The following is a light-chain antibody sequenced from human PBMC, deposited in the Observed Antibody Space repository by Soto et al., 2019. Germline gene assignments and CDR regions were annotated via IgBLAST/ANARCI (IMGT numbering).Light chain of an antibody. CDR2: EVN. V-gene: IGLV2-14*01. CDR3: SAYTSSSSHYV. CDR1: SSDVGGYNY. J-gene: IGLJ1*01. Sequence: QSALTQPASVSGSPGQSITISCTGTSSDVGGYNYVSWYQQHPGKAPKLMIYEVNYRPSGVSNCFSGSKSGKTASLTISGLQGEGRAYYYCSAYTSSSSHYVVGTGTKVTV.